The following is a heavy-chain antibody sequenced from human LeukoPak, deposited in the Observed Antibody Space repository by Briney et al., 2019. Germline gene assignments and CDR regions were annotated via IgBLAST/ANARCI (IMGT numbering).Heavy chain of an antibody. CDR2: ISSSGSTI. J-gene: IGHJ4*02. CDR3: ARGTYYYDSSGYSRPLDY. V-gene: IGHV3-11*04. CDR1: GFTFSDYY. D-gene: IGHD3-22*01. Sequence: GGSLRLSCAASGFTFSDYYMSWIRQAPGKGLEWVSYISSSGSTIYYADSVKGRFTISRDNAKNSLYLQMNSLRAEDTAVYYCARGTYYYDSSGYSRPLDYWGQGTLVTVSS.